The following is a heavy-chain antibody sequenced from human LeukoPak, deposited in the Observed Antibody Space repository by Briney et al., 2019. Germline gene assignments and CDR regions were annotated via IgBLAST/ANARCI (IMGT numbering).Heavy chain of an antibody. J-gene: IGHJ4*02. CDR2: ISGSGGST. V-gene: IGHV3-23*01. CDR3: AKDRNGHWFGETY. Sequence: GGSLRLSCAASGFTFSSYAMSWVRQAPGKGLEWVSAISGSGGSTYYADSVKGRFTISRDNSKNTLYLQMNCLRAEDTAVYYCAKDRNGHWFGETYRGQGTLVTVSS. CDR1: GFTFSSYA. D-gene: IGHD3-10*01.